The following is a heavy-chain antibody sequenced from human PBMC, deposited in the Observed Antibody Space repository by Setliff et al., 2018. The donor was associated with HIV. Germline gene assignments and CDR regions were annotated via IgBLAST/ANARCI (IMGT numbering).Heavy chain of an antibody. Sequence: PSETLSLTCTVSGGSISSSSYYWGWIRQPPGKGLEWIGTIYYSGNTYYNPSLKSRVTISVDTSKNQISLKLSSVTAADTAVYYCASHLPPYSGNFDYRGHGTLVTVSS. CDR3: ASHLPPYSGNFDY. D-gene: IGHD1-26*01. J-gene: IGHJ4*01. V-gene: IGHV4-39*01. CDR1: GGSISSSSYY. CDR2: IYYSGNT.